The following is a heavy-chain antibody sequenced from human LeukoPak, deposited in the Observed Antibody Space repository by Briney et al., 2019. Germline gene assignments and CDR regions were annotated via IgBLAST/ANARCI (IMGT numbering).Heavy chain of an antibody. Sequence: PSETLSLTCAVYGGSFSGYYWSWIRQPPGKGLEWIGYIYYSGSTNYNPSLKSRVTISVDTSKNQFSLKLSSVTAADTAVYYCARRYYDLWSGYHAGMDVWGQGTTVTVSS. V-gene: IGHV4-59*12. CDR3: ARRYYDLWSGYHAGMDV. CDR2: IYYSGST. J-gene: IGHJ6*02. CDR1: GGSFSGYY. D-gene: IGHD3-3*01.